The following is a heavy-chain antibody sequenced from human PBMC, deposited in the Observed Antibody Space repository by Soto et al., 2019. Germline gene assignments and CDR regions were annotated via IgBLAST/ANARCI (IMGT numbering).Heavy chain of an antibody. D-gene: IGHD2-15*01. CDR1: GGSINSDTYS. V-gene: IGHV4-30-2*01. CDR2: IYHSGST. CDR3: ARARYCGGGDCFSDY. Sequence: QLQLQESGSGLVKPSQTLSLTRAVSGGSINSDTYSWTWIRQPPGKGLEWIGYIYHSGSTYYNPSLKSRVTISVDRSKNQFSLKLSSVTAADTAVYYCARARYCGGGDCFSDYWGQGTLVTVSS. J-gene: IGHJ4*02.